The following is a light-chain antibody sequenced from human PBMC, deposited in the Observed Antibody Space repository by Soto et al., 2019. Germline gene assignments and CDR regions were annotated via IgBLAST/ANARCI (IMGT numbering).Light chain of an antibody. Sequence: ESVLTQSPATLSLSLGETTTLSCRATHRLTSAYLVWYQQRPGQPPRLLMSGASTRAPGTPDRFSGRGSGTDFTLTISRLEPEDFAVYYCQQCGSSPPTFGQGTKVDIK. CDR1: HRLTSAY. CDR3: QQCGSSPPT. V-gene: IGKV3-20*01. CDR2: GAS. J-gene: IGKJ1*01.